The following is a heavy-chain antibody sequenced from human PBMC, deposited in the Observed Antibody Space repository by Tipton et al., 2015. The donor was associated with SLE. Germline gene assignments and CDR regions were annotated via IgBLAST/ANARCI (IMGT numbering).Heavy chain of an antibody. CDR2: IYYSGST. Sequence: TLSLTCTVSGGSTSSSSYYWGWIRQPPGKGLEWIGSIYYSGSTYYNPSLKSRVTISVDTSKNQYSLKLSSVTATDTTVYYCRLITITSLFDYWGQGTLVTVSS. D-gene: IGHD3-16*01. V-gene: IGHV4-39*07. CDR3: RLITITSLFDY. J-gene: IGHJ4*02. CDR1: GGSTSSSSYY.